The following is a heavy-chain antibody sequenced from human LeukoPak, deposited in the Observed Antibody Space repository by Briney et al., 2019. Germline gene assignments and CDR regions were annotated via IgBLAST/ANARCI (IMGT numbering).Heavy chain of an antibody. CDR3: ARSGSYYEIGI. CDR2: ISYDGSNK. V-gene: IGHV3-30*03. CDR1: GLTFSSYG. J-gene: IGHJ4*02. D-gene: IGHD1-26*01. Sequence: PGGSLRLSCAASGLTFSSYGMHWVRQAPGKGLEWVAVISYDGSNKYYADSVKGRFTISRDNSKNTLYLQMNSLRAEDTAVYYCARSGSYYEIGIWGQGTLVTVSS.